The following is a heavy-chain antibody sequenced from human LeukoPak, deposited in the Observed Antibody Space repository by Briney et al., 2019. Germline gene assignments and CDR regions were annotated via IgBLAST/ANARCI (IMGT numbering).Heavy chain of an antibody. J-gene: IGHJ4*02. Sequence: PSETLYLTCTVSGGSVSSGSYYWSWIRQPPGKGLEWIGYIYYSGSTNYNPSLKSRVTISVDTSKNQFSLKLSSVTAADTAVYYCARVRRGDYVPDYWGQGTLVTVSS. CDR3: ARVRRGDYVPDY. CDR1: GGSVSSGSYY. D-gene: IGHD4-17*01. CDR2: IYYSGST. V-gene: IGHV4-61*01.